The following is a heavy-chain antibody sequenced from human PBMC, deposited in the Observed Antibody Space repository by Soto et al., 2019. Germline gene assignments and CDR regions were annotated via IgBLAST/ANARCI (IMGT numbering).Heavy chain of an antibody. D-gene: IGHD1-26*01. Sequence: QVQLVESGGGVVQPGRSLRLSCAASGFTFSSYAMHWVRQAPGKGLEWVAVISYDGSNKYYADSVKGQFTISRDNSKNTLYLQMNSLRAEDTAVYYCARVVVATVTLDYWGQGTLVTVSS. V-gene: IGHV3-30-3*01. CDR3: ARVVVATVTLDY. CDR1: GFTFSSYA. J-gene: IGHJ4*02. CDR2: ISYDGSNK.